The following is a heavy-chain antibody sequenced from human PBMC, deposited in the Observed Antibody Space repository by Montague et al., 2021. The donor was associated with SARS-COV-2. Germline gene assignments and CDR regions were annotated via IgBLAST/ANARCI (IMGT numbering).Heavy chain of an antibody. D-gene: IGHD3-3*01. CDR1: GGSISSSSYY. Sequence: SETLSLTCTVSGGSISSSSYYWGWIRQPPGEGLEWIGSIYYSGSTYYNPSLKSRVTISVDTSKNQFSLKLSSVTAADTAVYYCARKASRGITLSGVVPASYYFDYWGQGTLVTVSS. V-gene: IGHV4-39*01. J-gene: IGHJ4*02. CDR2: IYYSGST. CDR3: ARKASRGITLSGVVPASYYFDY.